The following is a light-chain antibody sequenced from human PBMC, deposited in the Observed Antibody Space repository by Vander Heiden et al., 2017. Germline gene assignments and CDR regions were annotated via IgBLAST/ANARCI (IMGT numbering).Light chain of an antibody. CDR1: KLGDKY. V-gene: IGLV3-1*01. Sequence: SSQLTQPPSLSVSPGQTASITCSGDKLGDKYACWYQQKPGQSPVLVIYQDSKRPSGIPERFSGSNSGNTATLTISGTQAVDEAYYYCQAWDSSHVVFGGGTKLTVL. CDR2: QDS. CDR3: QAWDSSHVV. J-gene: IGLJ2*01.